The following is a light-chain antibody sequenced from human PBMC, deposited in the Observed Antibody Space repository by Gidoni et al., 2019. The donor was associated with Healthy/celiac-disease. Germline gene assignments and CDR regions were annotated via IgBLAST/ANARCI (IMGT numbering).Light chain of an antibody. Sequence: DIQMTQSPSSLSASIGDRVTITCRASQSISSYLNWYQQKPGKAPKLLIYAASSLQSGVPSRFSGSGSGTDFTQTISSLQPEDFATYYCQQSYSTLTFGPGTKVDIK. CDR3: QQSYSTLT. J-gene: IGKJ3*01. CDR1: QSISSY. V-gene: IGKV1-39*01. CDR2: AAS.